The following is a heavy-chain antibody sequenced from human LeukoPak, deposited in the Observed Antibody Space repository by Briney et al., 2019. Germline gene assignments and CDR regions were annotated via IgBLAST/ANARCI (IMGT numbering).Heavy chain of an antibody. CDR3: AREQWELLGPLDAFDI. D-gene: IGHD1-26*01. V-gene: IGHV3-11*04. J-gene: IGHJ3*02. Sequence: AGGSLRLSCAASGFTFSDYYMSWIRQAPGKGLEWVSYISSSGSTIYYADSVKGRFTISRDNAKNSLYLQMNSLRAEDTAVYYCAREQWELLGPLDAFDIWGQGTMVTVSS. CDR1: GFTFSDYY. CDR2: ISSSGSTI.